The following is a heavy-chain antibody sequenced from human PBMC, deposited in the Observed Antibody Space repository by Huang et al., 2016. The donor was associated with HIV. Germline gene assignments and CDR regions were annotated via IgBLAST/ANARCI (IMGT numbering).Heavy chain of an antibody. V-gene: IGHV4-39*01. Sequence: QLQLQESGPGLVKPSETLSLTCTVSGGSIRSDNFYWGWNRQPPGKGLEWIGSIYLSGSTYYNPSLKSRVTITVDTSKNQFSLKMRSVTAADTAVYYCARLPGSITMIRGVITDPYWGQGTLVTVSS. D-gene: IGHD3-10*01. CDR3: ARLPGSITMIRGVITDPY. CDR2: IYLSGST. CDR1: GGSIRSDNFY. J-gene: IGHJ4*02.